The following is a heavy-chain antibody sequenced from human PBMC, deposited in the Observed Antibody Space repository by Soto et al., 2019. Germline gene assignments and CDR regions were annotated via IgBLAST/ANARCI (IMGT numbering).Heavy chain of an antibody. V-gene: IGHV3-11*01. CDR3: ARGKYYYGSGRSYYMDV. J-gene: IGHJ6*03. CDR1: GFTFSDCY. CDR2: ISSSVSTI. Sequence: GGSLRLSCAASGFTFSDCYMSWIRQAPGKGLEWVSYISSSVSTIYYADSVKGRFTISRDNAKNSLYLQMNSLRAEDTAVYYCARGKYYYGSGRSYYMDVWGKGTTVTVSS. D-gene: IGHD3-10*01.